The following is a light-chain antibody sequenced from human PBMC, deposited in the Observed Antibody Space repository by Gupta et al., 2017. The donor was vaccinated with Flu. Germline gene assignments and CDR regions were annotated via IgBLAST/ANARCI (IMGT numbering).Light chain of an antibody. Sequence: EIVLTQSPGTLSLSPGERATLSCRARQSVSGNYLAWYQQKPGQAPRLLISGTSSRVTGVPDRISGSGSGTDFTLTISRLEPGDFAVYFCQQFDGSLWTFGQGTKVEI. J-gene: IGKJ1*01. V-gene: IGKV3-20*01. CDR3: QQFDGSLWT. CDR1: QSVSGNY. CDR2: GTS.